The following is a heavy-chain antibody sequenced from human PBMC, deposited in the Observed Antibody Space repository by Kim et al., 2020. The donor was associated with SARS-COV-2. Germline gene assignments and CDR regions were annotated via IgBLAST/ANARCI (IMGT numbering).Heavy chain of an antibody. Sequence: SQTLSLTCAISGDSVSSNSAAWNWIRQSPSRGLEWLGRTYYRSKWYNDYAVSVKSRITINPDTSKNQFSLQLNSVTPEDTAVYYCARVVPYRKAQYYYGSGSLPPVDWFDPWGQGTLVTVSS. CDR2: TYYRSKWYN. V-gene: IGHV6-1*01. J-gene: IGHJ5*02. CDR1: GDSVSSNSAA. CDR3: ARVVPYRKAQYYYGSGSLPPVDWFDP. D-gene: IGHD3-10*01.